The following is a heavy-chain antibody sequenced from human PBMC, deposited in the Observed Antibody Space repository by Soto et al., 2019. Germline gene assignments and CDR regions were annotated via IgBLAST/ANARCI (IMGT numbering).Heavy chain of an antibody. CDR3: ARATYYYDSRGYYVFDY. J-gene: IGHJ4*02. V-gene: IGHV4-30-4*01. D-gene: IGHD3-22*01. Sequence: SETLSLTCTVSGGSISSGDYYWSWIRQPPGKGLEWIGYIYYSGSTYYNPSLKSRVTISVDTSKNQFSLKLSSVTAADTAVYYCARATYYYDSRGYYVFDYWGQGTLVTVSS. CDR2: IYYSGST. CDR1: GGSISSGDYY.